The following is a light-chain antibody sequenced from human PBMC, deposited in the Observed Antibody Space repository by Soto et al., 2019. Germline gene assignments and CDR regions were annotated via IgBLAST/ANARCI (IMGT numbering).Light chain of an antibody. J-gene: IGLJ3*02. CDR2: GNS. CDR1: SSNIGAGYD. V-gene: IGLV1-40*01. Sequence: VLTQPPSVSGAPGQRVTISCTGSSSNIGAGYDVHWYQQLPGTAPKLLIYGNSNRPSGVPDRFSGSKSGTSASLAIAGLQAEDEADYYCQSYDSSLSGWVFGGGTKVTVL. CDR3: QSYDSSLSGWV.